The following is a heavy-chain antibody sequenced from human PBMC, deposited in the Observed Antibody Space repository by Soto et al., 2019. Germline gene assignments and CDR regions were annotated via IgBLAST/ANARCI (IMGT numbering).Heavy chain of an antibody. Sequence: ASETLSLTCTVSGGSISSYYWSWIRQPPGKGLEWIGYIYYSGSTNYNPSLKSRVTISVDTSKNQFSLKLSSVTAADTAVYYCARERDGYNWGLDAFDIWGQGTMVTVSS. CDR1: GGSISSYY. J-gene: IGHJ3*02. CDR3: ARERDGYNWGLDAFDI. V-gene: IGHV4-59*01. D-gene: IGHD5-12*01. CDR2: IYYSGST.